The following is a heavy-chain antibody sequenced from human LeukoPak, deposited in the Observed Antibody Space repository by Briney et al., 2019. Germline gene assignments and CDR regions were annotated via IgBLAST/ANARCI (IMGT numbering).Heavy chain of an antibody. V-gene: IGHV3-9*03. CDR3: AKGLYRDYYYYMDV. D-gene: IGHD2-8*01. Sequence: PGGSLRLSCEDSGFTFRSYEMNWVRQAPGKGLEWVSGISWNSGRIGYADSVKGRFTISRDNAKNSLYLQMNSLRAEDMALYYCAKGLYRDYYYYMDVWGKGTTVTVSS. J-gene: IGHJ6*03. CDR1: GFTFRSYE. CDR2: ISWNSGRI.